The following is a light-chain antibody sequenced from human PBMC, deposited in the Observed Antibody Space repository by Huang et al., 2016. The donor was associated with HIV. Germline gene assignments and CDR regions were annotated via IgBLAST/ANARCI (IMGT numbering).Light chain of an antibody. Sequence: DIVMTQSPDSLAVSPGERATINCKSSQTVLYSLNKKNYLAWFKQKPGRPPKLLIYWATTREAGVPDRFSGSGSGTDVTLTINNLQAEDVAVYFCLQYYSVPQTFGHGTKVEIK. CDR2: WAT. V-gene: IGKV4-1*01. CDR3: LQYYSVPQT. J-gene: IGKJ1*01. CDR1: QTVLYSLNKKNY.